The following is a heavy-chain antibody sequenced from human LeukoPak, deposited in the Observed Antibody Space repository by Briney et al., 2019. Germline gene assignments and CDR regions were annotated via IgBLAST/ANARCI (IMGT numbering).Heavy chain of an antibody. V-gene: IGHV4-38-2*02. CDR1: GYSMSIGYY. CDR2: IYHSGNT. CDR3: ARDVMITFGGVIVIPFGAFDI. D-gene: IGHD3-16*02. J-gene: IGHJ3*02. Sequence: PSETQSLPCSVSGYSMSIGYYLGWIRQPPGKGLDWIGSIYHSGNTYYNPSLKSRVTISVDTSKHQFYLKLRSVTAADTAVYYCARDVMITFGGVIVIPFGAFDIWGQGTMVTVSS.